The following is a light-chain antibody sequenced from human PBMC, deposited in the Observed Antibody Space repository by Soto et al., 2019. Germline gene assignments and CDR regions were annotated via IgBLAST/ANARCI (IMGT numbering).Light chain of an antibody. CDR2: AAS. Sequence: DIQMTQSPSSLSASVGDRVTTTCRASQSISNYLNWYQQKPGKAPKLLIYAASSMQSGVPSRFSGSGSETDFILTISSLQPDDSATYYCQQSFSPLWTFGQGTKVEV. V-gene: IGKV1-39*01. CDR1: QSISNY. CDR3: QQSFSPLWT. J-gene: IGKJ1*01.